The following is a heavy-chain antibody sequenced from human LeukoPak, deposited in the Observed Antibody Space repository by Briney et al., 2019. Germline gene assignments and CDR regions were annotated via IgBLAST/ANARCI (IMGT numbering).Heavy chain of an antibody. Sequence: PGGSLRLSCAASGFTVSSFAMSWVRQAPGKGLEWVSGISGGGGSTYYADSVKGRFTISRDNSKNTLSLQMNSLRPEDTAVYYCAKATRSSWFYYFDYWGQGTLVTLSS. D-gene: IGHD6-13*01. J-gene: IGHJ4*02. CDR3: AKATRSSWFYYFDY. CDR1: GFTVSSFA. CDR2: ISGGGGST. V-gene: IGHV3-23*01.